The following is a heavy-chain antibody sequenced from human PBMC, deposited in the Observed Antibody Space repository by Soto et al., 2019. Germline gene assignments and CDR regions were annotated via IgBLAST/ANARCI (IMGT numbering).Heavy chain of an antibody. D-gene: IGHD6-13*01. V-gene: IGHV3-30-3*01. CDR2: ISYDGSNK. CDR3: ARVKSSWYYGMDV. J-gene: IGHJ6*02. CDR1: GFTFSSYA. Sequence: LRLSCAASGFTFSSYAMHWVRQAPGKGLEWVAVISYDGSNKYYADSVKGRFTISRDNSKNTLYLQMNSLRAEDTAVYYCARVKSSWYYGMDVWGQGTTVTVSS.